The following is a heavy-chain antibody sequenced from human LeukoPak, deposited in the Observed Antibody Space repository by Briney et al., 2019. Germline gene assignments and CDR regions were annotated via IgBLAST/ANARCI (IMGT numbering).Heavy chain of an antibody. CDR1: GGSFSGYY. D-gene: IGHD3-10*01. CDR2: INHSGST. Sequence: SETLSLTCAVYGGSFSGYYWSWIRQPPGKGLEWIGEINHSGSTNYNPSLKSRVTMSVDTSKNQFSLKLSSVTAADTAVYYCATMVRGVATPHFDYWGQGTLVTVSS. CDR3: ATMVRGVATPHFDY. J-gene: IGHJ4*02. V-gene: IGHV4-34*01.